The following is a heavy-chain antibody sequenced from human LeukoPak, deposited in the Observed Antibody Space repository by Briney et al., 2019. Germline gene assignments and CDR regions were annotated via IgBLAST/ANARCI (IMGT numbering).Heavy chain of an antibody. D-gene: IGHD6-13*01. J-gene: IGHJ4*02. V-gene: IGHV3-23*01. CDR1: GFTFSTYA. Sequence: AGGSLRLSCAASGFTFSTYAMSWVRLAPGTRLEWVSTISGSGTSTYYADSVKGRFTISGDSSKSTLFLQMDSLRDEDSAVYYCAKDPVIAAAGTGWYYFDYWGQGTLVTVSS. CDR2: ISGSGTST. CDR3: AKDPVIAAAGTGWYYFDY.